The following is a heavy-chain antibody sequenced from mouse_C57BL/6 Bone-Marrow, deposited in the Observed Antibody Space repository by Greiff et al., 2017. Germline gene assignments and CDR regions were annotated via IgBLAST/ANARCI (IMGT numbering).Heavy chain of an antibody. V-gene: IGHV1-55*01. CDR1: GYTFTSYW. Sequence: QVQLQQPGAELVKPGASVKMSCKASGYTFTSYWITWVKQRPGQGLEWIGDIYPGSGSTNYNEKFKSKATLTVDTSSSTAYMQLSSLTSEDSAVYYCAINYGSSSYYAMDYWGQGTSVTVSS. J-gene: IGHJ4*01. D-gene: IGHD1-1*01. CDR2: IYPGSGST. CDR3: AINYGSSSYYAMDY.